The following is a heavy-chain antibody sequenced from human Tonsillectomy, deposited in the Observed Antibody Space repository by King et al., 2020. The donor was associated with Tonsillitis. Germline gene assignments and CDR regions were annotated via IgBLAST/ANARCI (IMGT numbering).Heavy chain of an antibody. D-gene: IGHD4-23*01. CDR3: ARDFRANSPADVYYGMDV. V-gene: IGHV3-30*04. CDR1: GFTFSSYA. CDR2: ISYDGSNK. J-gene: IGHJ6*02. Sequence: VQLVESGGGVVQPGRSLRLSCAASGFTFSSYAMYWVRQAPGKGLEWVAVISYDGSNKYYADSVKGRFTISRDNSKNTLYLQMNSLRAEDTAVYYCARDFRANSPADVYYGMDVWGQGTTVTVSS.